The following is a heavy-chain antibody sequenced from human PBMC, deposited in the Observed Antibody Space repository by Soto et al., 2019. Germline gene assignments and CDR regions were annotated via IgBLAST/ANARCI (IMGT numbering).Heavy chain of an antibody. V-gene: IGHV1-69*01. Sequence: QVQLVQSGAEVKKPGSSVKVSCKASGGTFSSYAISWVRQAPGQGLEWMGGIIPIFGTANYAQKFQGRVTITADESTSTDYMELSSLRSEDTAVYYCARDNTVPAALYYYYYYGMDVWGQGTTVTVSS. CDR2: IIPIFGTA. CDR3: ARDNTVPAALYYYYYYGMDV. D-gene: IGHD2-2*01. J-gene: IGHJ6*02. CDR1: GGTFSSYA.